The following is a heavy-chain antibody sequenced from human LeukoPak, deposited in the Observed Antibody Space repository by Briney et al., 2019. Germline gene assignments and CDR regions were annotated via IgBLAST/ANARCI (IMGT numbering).Heavy chain of an antibody. CDR2: IKQDGSEK. CDR1: GFAFSSYW. D-gene: IGHD3-22*01. CDR3: ARAEYDRSGSIYYYYGMDI. Sequence: GGSLRLSCTASGFAFSSYWMSWVRQAPGRGLEWVANIKQDGSEKHYVDSVKGRFTISRDNAKNTLYLQMNSLRREDTAEYYCARAEYDRSGSIYYYYGMDIWGQGTTVTVSS. J-gene: IGHJ6*02. V-gene: IGHV3-7*01.